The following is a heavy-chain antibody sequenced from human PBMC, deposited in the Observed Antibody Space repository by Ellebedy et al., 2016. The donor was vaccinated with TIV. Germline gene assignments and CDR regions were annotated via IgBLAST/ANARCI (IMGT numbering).Heavy chain of an antibody. CDR1: GFDVSSYF. Sequence: PGGSLRLSCAASGFDVSSYFMSWVRLAPGKGLEWVSIVYKDGGTNYTDSVMGRFTVSRDTSENTLYLQMDSLRAEDTAVYYCARDPAEGGDYGDNWFDAWGQGTLVTVSS. J-gene: IGHJ5*02. D-gene: IGHD4-17*01. CDR3: ARDPAEGGDYGDNWFDA. CDR2: VYKDGGT. V-gene: IGHV3-66*01.